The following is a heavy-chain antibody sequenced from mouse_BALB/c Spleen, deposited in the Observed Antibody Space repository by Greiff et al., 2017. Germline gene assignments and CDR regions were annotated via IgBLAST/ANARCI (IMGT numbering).Heavy chain of an antibody. CDR1: GFTFSSYG. CDR2: ISSGGSYT. CDR3: ARHDEGYFDY. Sequence: EVKLMESGGDLVKPGGSLKLSCAASGFTFSSYGMSWVRQTPDKRLEWVATISSGGSYTYYPDSVKGRFTISRDNAKNTLYLQMSSLKSEDTAMYYCARHDEGYFDYWGQGTTLTVSS. D-gene: IGHD2-3*01. V-gene: IGHV5-6*01. J-gene: IGHJ2*01.